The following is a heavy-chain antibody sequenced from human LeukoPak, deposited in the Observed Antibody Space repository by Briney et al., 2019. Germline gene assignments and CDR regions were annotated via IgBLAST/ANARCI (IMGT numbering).Heavy chain of an antibody. CDR3: AASCISGFPEIDY. CDR2: VYYSGST. J-gene: IGHJ4*02. V-gene: IGHV4-61*01. D-gene: IGHD5-12*01. Sequence: SETLSLTCTVSGGSVSSGNYYWGWIRQPPGKGLEWIGYVYYSGSTKYNPSLKSRVTISGDTSKNQFCLKVSSVTAADTAVYYCAASCISGFPEIDYWGQGTLVTVSS. CDR1: GGSVSSGNYY.